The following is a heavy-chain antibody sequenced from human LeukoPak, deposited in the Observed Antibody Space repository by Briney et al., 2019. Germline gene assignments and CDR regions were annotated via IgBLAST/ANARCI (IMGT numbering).Heavy chain of an antibody. CDR3: SAWGGYDTDAFDI. J-gene: IGHJ3*02. CDR2: IRSKAYGGTT. Sequence: SGGSLRLSCTASGFTFGDYAMSWVRQAPGKGLEWVGFIRSKAYGGTTEYAASVKGRFTISRDDSKSIAYLQMNSLKTEDTAVYYCSAWGGYDTDAFDIWGQGTMVTVSS. CDR1: GFTFGDYA. D-gene: IGHD5-12*01. V-gene: IGHV3-49*04.